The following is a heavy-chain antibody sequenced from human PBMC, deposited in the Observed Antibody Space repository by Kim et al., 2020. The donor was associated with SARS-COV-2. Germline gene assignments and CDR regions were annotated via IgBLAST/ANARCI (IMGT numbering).Heavy chain of an antibody. J-gene: IGHJ4*02. D-gene: IGHD3-10*01. CDR3: ASGGYFDY. CDR2: GGST. Sequence: GGSTYYADSVQGRFTISRDNSKNTLYLQMNSLRAEDTAVYSCASGGYFDYWGQGTLVTVSS. V-gene: IGHV3-23*01.